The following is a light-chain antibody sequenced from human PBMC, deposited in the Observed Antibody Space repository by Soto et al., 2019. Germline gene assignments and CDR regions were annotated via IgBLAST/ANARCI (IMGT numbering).Light chain of an antibody. CDR2: GSS. J-gene: IGKJ5*01. CDR1: QSVSSY. CDR3: QPYDNWPPIT. Sequence: EIVMTQSPATLSVSPGERATLSCRASQSVSSYLAWYQQKPGQAPRLLIYGSSTRATGIPARFSGSGSGTEFTLTISSLQSEDFVVYYCQPYDNWPPITFGQGTRLEIK. V-gene: IGKV3-15*01.